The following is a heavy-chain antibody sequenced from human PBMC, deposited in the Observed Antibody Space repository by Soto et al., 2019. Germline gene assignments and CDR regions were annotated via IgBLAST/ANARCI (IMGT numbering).Heavy chain of an antibody. CDR2: IYYSGST. Sequence: SETLSLTCTVSGGSISSSSYYWGWIRQPPGKGLEWIGSIYYSGSTYYNPSLKSRVTISVDTSKNQFSLKLSSVTAADTAVYYCARRAVRGTYYYYYYMDVWGKGTTVTVSS. V-gene: IGHV4-39*01. D-gene: IGHD3-10*01. J-gene: IGHJ6*03. CDR3: ARRAVRGTYYYYYYMDV. CDR1: GGSISSSSYY.